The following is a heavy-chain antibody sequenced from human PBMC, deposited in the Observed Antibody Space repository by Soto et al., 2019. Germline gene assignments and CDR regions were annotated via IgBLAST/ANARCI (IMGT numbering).Heavy chain of an antibody. V-gene: IGHV4-34*01. CDR3: ARGGGYDLYFDY. D-gene: IGHD5-12*01. CDR2: INHSGGT. CDR1: GGSFSGYY. Sequence: SETLSLTCAVFGGSFSGYYWTWIRQPPGKGLEWIGEINHSGGTNYNPSLKSRVTLSVDTSKNQFSLKLSFVTAADTAVYYCARGGGYDLYFDYWGQGALVTVSS. J-gene: IGHJ4*02.